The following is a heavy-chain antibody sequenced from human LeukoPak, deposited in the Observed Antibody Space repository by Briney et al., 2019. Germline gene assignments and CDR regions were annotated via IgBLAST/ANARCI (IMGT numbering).Heavy chain of an antibody. CDR3: ARFYGSGSYSKYYFDY. CDR2: IGTVGDT. CDR1: GFIFSTYD. D-gene: IGHD3-10*01. J-gene: IGHJ4*02. Sequence: PGGSLRLSCAASGFIFSTYDMHWVRQGTGKGLEWVSAIGTVGDTHYADSVKGRFTISRENAKNSLYLQMNSLRAGDTAVYYCARFYGSGSYSKYYFDYWGQGTLVTVSS. V-gene: IGHV3-13*01.